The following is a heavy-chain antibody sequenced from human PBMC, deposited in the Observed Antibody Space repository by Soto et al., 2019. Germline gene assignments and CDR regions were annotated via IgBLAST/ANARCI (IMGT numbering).Heavy chain of an antibody. D-gene: IGHD3-3*01. J-gene: IGHJ4*02. CDR2: ISSTSSYI. Sequence: EVRLVESGGGLVKPGGSLRLSCAASGFTFGTYSMSWVRQAPGKGLEWLSSISSTSSYIYYADSVKGRFTISRDNAKSSVYLQMHRLRAEDKAVYYCAKEKDVYDFLIDSWGQGTVVTVSS. CDR1: GFTFGTYS. CDR3: AKEKDVYDFLIDS. V-gene: IGHV3-21*01.